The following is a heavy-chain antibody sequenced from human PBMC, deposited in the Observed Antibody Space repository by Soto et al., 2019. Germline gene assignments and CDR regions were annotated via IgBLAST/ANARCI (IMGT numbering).Heavy chain of an antibody. CDR2: ISYDGSNK. J-gene: IGHJ4*02. CDR1: GFTFSSYA. Sequence: GGSLRLSCAASGFTFSSYAMHWVRQAPGKGLEWVAVISYDGSNKYYADSVKGRFTISRDNSKNTLYLQMNSLRAEDTAVYYCARVSPSSVVPDPLLYWGQGTLVTVSS. D-gene: IGHD2-2*01. CDR3: ARVSPSSVVPDPLLY. V-gene: IGHV3-30-3*01.